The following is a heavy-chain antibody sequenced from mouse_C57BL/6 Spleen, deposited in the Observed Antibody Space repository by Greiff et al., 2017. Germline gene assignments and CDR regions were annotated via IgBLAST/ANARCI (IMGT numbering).Heavy chain of an antibody. Sequence: QVQLQQPGAELVKPGASVKLSCKASGYTFTSYWMPWVKQRPGQGLEWIGMFHPNSGSTNYNEKFKSKATLTVDKSSSTAYMQLSSLTSEDSAVYYCAIYYYGSSYAMDYWGQGTSVTVSS. V-gene: IGHV1-64*01. CDR1: GYTFTSYW. J-gene: IGHJ4*01. CDR2: FHPNSGST. D-gene: IGHD1-1*01. CDR3: AIYYYGSSYAMDY.